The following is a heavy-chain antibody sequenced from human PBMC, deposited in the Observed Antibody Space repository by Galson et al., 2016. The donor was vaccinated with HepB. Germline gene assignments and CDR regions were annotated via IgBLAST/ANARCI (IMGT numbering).Heavy chain of an antibody. CDR3: AIDNRLIGGPDAFDI. CDR2: IYPGDSDT. CDR1: GYNFTRYW. J-gene: IGHJ3*02. Sequence: QSGAEVKKPGESLRISCKASGYNFTRYWIGWVRQMPGKGLEWIGIIYPGDSDTRYRQSFQGQVTISGAKSTRTAYLQWISLKASDTAMYYRAIDNRLIGGPDAFDIWGQGTMVTVSS. V-gene: IGHV5-51*01. D-gene: IGHD1-14*01.